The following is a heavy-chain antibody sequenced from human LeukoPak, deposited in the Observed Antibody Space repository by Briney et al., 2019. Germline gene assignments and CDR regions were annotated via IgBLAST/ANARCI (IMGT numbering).Heavy chain of an antibody. CDR3: ARGGGVAGTPYNPYDY. Sequence: PSETLSLTCTVSGGSISSYYWSWIRQPPGNGLEWIGYIYYSGSTNYNPSLKSRVTISVDTSKNQFSLKLSSVTAADTAVYYCARGGGVAGTPYNPYDYWGQGTLVTVSS. J-gene: IGHJ4*02. CDR2: IYYSGST. D-gene: IGHD6-19*01. V-gene: IGHV4-59*01. CDR1: GGSISSYY.